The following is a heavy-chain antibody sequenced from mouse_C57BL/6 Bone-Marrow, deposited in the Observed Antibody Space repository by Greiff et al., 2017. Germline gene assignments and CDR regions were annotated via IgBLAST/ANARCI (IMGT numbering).Heavy chain of an antibody. CDR2: IYPRSGNT. J-gene: IGHJ1*03. CDR3: ARRGYGSSYWYFDV. Sequence: QVQLQQSGAELARPGASVKLSFTSYGISWVKQRTGQGLEWIGEIYPRSGNTYYNEKFKGKATLTADKSSSTAYMELRSLTSEDSAVYFCARRGYGSSYWYFDVWGTGTTVTVSS. V-gene: IGHV1-81*01. D-gene: IGHD1-1*01. CDR1: TSYG.